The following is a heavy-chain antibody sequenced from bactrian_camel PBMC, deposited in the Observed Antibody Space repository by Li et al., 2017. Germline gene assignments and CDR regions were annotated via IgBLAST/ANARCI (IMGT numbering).Heavy chain of an antibody. CDR1: DYSTTLC. CDR2: IYTGGGST. D-gene: IGHD1*01. J-gene: IGHJ4*01. V-gene: IGHV3S40*01. Sequence: VQLVESGGGSARAGGTLTLSCAAAIDYSTTLCMAWFRQVPGKEREAVAAIYTGGGSTFYADSVKGRFTISKDNANNTVNLMMNSLKPEDTAMYYCAANFGPYCSGPYLARRANFLGQGTQVTVS.